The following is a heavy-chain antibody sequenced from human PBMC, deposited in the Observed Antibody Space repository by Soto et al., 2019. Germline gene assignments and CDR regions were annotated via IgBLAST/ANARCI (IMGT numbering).Heavy chain of an antibody. Sequence: ASVKVSCKASGYTFSGYYIHWLRQAPGQGLEWMGWINPNSGGTNYAQKFQGRVTVTRDTPTSTAYMELSRLTSDDTAVYYCARSLTEGYCTITGCYTRPLYGMDVWGQGTTATVSS. J-gene: IGHJ6*02. CDR1: GYTFSGYY. D-gene: IGHD2-2*02. CDR2: INPNSGGT. CDR3: ARSLTEGYCTITGCYTRPLYGMDV. V-gene: IGHV1-2*02.